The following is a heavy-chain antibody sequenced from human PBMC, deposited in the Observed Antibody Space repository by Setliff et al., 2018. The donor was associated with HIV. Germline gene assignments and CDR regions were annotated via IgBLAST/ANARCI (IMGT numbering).Heavy chain of an antibody. D-gene: IGHD3-22*01. J-gene: IGHJ4*02. CDR1: GGTFRSHE. CDR3: ARIPNHSSGFDY. CDR2: IVPILNTG. V-gene: IGHV1-69*13. Sequence: SVKVSCKASGGTFRSHEISWVRQAPGQGLEWMGGIVPILNTGNYAPKLQGRVTITADESTTTAYMELSSLRSEDTAVYYCARIPNHSSGFDYWGQGTPVTSPQ.